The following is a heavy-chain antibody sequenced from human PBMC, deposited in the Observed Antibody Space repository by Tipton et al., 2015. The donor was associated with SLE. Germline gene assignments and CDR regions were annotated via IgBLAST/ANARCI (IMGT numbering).Heavy chain of an antibody. V-gene: IGHV4-38-2*02. D-gene: IGHD3-10*01. CDR1: VYSITSDYY. J-gene: IGHJ5*02. CDR2: ISHRGSA. CDR3: ARDPINNFGSGSHFGWFDP. Sequence: TLSLTCTVSVYSITSDYYWGWIRQSPGKGLEWLGTISHRGSAYYNPSLKSRLTISLDTSKNHFPLKLSPVTAADTAVYYCARDPINNFGSGSHFGWFDPWGQGMQVTVSS.